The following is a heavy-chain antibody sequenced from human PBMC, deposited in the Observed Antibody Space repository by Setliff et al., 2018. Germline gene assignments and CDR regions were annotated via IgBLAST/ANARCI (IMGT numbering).Heavy chain of an antibody. V-gene: IGHV3-15*01. CDR2: IKSKTDGGTT. CDR1: GFTFSNAW. D-gene: IGHD3-10*01. CDR3: TTERGSGIYIYGMDV. Sequence: GGSLRLSCAASGFTFSNAWMSWVRQAPGKGLEWVGRIKSKTDGGTTDYAAPVKGRFTISRDDSENTLYLQLNSLKTEDTAVYYCTTERGSGIYIYGMDVWGQGTTVTVSS. J-gene: IGHJ6*02.